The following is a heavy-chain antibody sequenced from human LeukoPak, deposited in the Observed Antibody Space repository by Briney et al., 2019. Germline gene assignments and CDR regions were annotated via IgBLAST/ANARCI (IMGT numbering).Heavy chain of an antibody. D-gene: IGHD3-22*01. CDR2: ISNDGGGT. J-gene: IGHJ4*02. CDR3: AKGGSGYFAEL. V-gene: IGHV3-23*01. Sequence: GGSLRLSCAASGFIFNNYGLIWVRQAPGKGLQWVSAISNDGGGTTYADFVKGRFTISRDNSKNTLFLQLSSLRAEDTALYYCAKGGSGYFAELWGQGTLVTVSS. CDR1: GFIFNNYG.